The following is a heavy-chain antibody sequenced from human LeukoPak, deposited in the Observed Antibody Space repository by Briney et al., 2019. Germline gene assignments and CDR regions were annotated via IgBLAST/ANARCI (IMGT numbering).Heavy chain of an antibody. D-gene: IGHD5-24*01. CDR1: GYSFTSYW. V-gene: IGHV5-51*01. CDR3: ARQVSQERAFDI. CDR2: IYPGDSDT. J-gene: IGHJ3*02. Sequence: GESLQISCKGSGYSFTSYWIGWVRQLPGKGLEWMGIIYPGDSDTRYSPSFQGQVTISADKSISTASLQWSSLKASDTAMYYCARQVSQERAFDIWGQGTMVTVSS.